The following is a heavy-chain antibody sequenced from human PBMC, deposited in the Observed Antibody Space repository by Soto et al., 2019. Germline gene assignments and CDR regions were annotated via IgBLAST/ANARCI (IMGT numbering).Heavy chain of an antibody. Sequence: ASVKVSCKTSGYSFSSYAISWVRQAPGQGLEWMGGIIPMFDTSKYAQRLQGRVTITADESTSTVYMELSSLRSEDTAVYYCARDQWVVAAKGYFYSYGLDVWGQGTTVTVSS. V-gene: IGHV1-69*13. CDR2: IIPMFDTS. D-gene: IGHD2-15*01. CDR3: ARDQWVVAAKGYFYSYGLDV. J-gene: IGHJ6*02. CDR1: GYSFSSYA.